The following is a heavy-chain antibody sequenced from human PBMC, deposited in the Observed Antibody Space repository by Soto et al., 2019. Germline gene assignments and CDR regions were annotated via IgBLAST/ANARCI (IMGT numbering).Heavy chain of an antibody. V-gene: IGHV3-33*01. CDR3: ARDHIVVVPAAISLNYYYYYGMDV. J-gene: IGHJ6*02. CDR2: IWYDGSNK. CDR1: GFTFSSYG. Sequence: GGSLRLSCAASGFTFSSYGMHWVRQAPGKGLEWVAVIWYDGSNKYYADSVKGRFTISRDNSKNTLYLQMNSLRAEDTAVYYCARDHIVVVPAAISLNYYYYYGMDVWGQGTTVTISS. D-gene: IGHD2-2*01.